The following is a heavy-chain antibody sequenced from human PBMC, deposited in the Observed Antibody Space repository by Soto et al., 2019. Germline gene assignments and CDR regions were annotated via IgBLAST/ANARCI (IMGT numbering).Heavy chain of an antibody. CDR1: GDSVSSNSAA. CDR3: ARAHDFWSGYYHYYYYGMDV. V-gene: IGHV6-1*01. CDR2: TYYRSKWYN. D-gene: IGHD3-3*01. J-gene: IGHJ6*02. Sequence: SQTLSLTCAISGDSVSSNSAAWNWIRQSPSRGLEWLGRTYYRSKWYNDYAVSVKSRITINPDTSKNQFSLQLNSVTPEDTAVYYCARAHDFWSGYYHYYYYGMDVWGQGTTVTVYS.